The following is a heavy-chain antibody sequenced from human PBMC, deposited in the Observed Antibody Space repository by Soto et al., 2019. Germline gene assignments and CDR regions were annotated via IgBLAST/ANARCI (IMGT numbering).Heavy chain of an antibody. J-gene: IGHJ4*02. Sequence: GGSLRLSCAASGFRFRDSYMSWVRQAPGAGLEWVAYISNSGSSMYYADSVKGRFTISRDNAKNSLYLQMNSLRTEDTAVYYCAKDSSSWPYWGQGALVTVSS. V-gene: IGHV3-11*01. D-gene: IGHD6-13*01. CDR3: AKDSSSWPY. CDR1: GFRFRDSY. CDR2: ISNSGSSM.